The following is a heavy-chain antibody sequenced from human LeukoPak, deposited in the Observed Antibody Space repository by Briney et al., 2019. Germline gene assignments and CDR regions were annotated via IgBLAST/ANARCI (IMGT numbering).Heavy chain of an antibody. J-gene: IGHJ4*02. Sequence: PGGSLRLSCAASGFTISSYWMHWVRQAPGKGLVWVSHIKYDGSNTNYADSVKGRFTISRDDAKNTLYLQMNSLRAEDTAVYYCARVRGIVVVTGRDYFDYWGQGTLVTVSS. V-gene: IGHV3-74*01. CDR2: IKYDGSNT. CDR1: GFTISSYW. CDR3: ARVRGIVVVTGRDYFDY. D-gene: IGHD3-22*01.